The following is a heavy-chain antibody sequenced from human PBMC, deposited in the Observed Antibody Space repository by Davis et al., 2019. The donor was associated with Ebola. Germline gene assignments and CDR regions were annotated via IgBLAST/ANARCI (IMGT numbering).Heavy chain of an antibody. J-gene: IGHJ4*02. CDR1: GYTFTSQG. CDR3: ARSAIAYCSGGSCYFDY. CDR2: IIPTYATS. V-gene: IGHV1-69*13. D-gene: IGHD2-15*01. Sequence: SVKVSCKTSGYTFTSQGLNWVRQAPGQGLEWIGVIIPTYATSYYAQKFQGRVTITADESTSTAYMELSSLKSEDTAVYFCARSAIAYCSGGSCYFDYWGQGTLVTVSS.